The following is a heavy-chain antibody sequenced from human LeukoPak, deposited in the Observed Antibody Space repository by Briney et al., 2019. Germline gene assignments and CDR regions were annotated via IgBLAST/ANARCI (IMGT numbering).Heavy chain of an antibody. CDR1: GYTFTSYG. Sequence: ASVKVSCKASGYTFTSYGISWVRQAPGQGLEWMGWISAYNGNTNYAQKLQGRVTMTTDTSTSTAYMELSSLRSDDTAVYYCARDLYRGYGSQSYYYFDYWGQGTLVTVSS. CDR2: ISAYNGNT. V-gene: IGHV1-18*01. D-gene: IGHD5-18*01. CDR3: ARDLYRGYGSQSYYYFDY. J-gene: IGHJ4*02.